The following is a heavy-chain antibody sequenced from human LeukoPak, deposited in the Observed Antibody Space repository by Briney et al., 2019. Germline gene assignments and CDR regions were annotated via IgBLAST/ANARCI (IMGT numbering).Heavy chain of an antibody. J-gene: IGHJ4*02. CDR3: ARHYWP. Sequence: PSETLSLTCTVSGGSISGSSYYWGWIRQPPGKGLEWIGSIYYSGSTYYNPSLKSLVTISVDTSKNQFSLKLNSVTATDTAVYYCARHYWPWGQGTLVTVSS. CDR1: GGSISGSSYY. V-gene: IGHV4-39*01. CDR2: IYYSGST. D-gene: IGHD2-15*01.